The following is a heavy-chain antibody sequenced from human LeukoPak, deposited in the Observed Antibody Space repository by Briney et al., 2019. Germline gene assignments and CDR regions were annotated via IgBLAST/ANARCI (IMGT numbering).Heavy chain of an antibody. D-gene: IGHD1-26*01. Sequence: SETLSLTCTVSGGSISSYYWSWIRQPPGKGLEWIGHIYYSGSTNYNPSLKSRVTISVDTSKNQFSLKLSAVTAADTAVYYCARVRGSYFADYWGQGTLVTVSS. CDR2: IYYSGST. CDR1: GGSISSYY. CDR3: ARVRGSYFADY. J-gene: IGHJ4*02. V-gene: IGHV4-59*01.